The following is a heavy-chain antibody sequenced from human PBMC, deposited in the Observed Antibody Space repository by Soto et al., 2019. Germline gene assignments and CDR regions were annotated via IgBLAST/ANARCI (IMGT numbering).Heavy chain of an antibody. V-gene: IGHV3-23*01. Sequence: EVQLLEAGGGLVQPGGSLRLSCAASGFTFSSYAMSWVRQAPGKGLEWVSAISGSGGSTYYAESVKGRFTISRDNSKNTLYLQMNSLRAEDTAVYYWAKLGSGYDLGYFDYWGQGTLVTVSS. CDR1: GFTFSSYA. CDR3: AKLGSGYDLGYFDY. D-gene: IGHD5-12*01. CDR2: ISGSGGST. J-gene: IGHJ4*02.